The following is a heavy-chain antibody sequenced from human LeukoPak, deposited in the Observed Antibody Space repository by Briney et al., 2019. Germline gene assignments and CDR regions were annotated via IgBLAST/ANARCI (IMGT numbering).Heavy chain of an antibody. J-gene: IGHJ4*02. CDR1: GASIRSGDHH. D-gene: IGHD3-22*01. CDR3: ARGGGGYTLYSFDY. Sequence: PSQTLSLTCTVSGASIRSGDHHWSWLRQSVGKGLEWIGYIYFSGSRSSNPSLRSRLTISVDTSKNQFSLKLSSMTVADTAIYYCARGGGGYTLYSFDYWGEGALVTVSS. V-gene: IGHV4-30-4*01. CDR2: IYFSGSR.